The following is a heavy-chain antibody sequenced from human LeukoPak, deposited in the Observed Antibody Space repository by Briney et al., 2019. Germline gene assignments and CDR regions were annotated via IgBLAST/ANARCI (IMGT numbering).Heavy chain of an antibody. CDR2: INPNSGGT. D-gene: IGHD3-10*01. Sequence: ASVKVSCKASGYTFTGYYMHWVRQAPGQGLEWMGWINPNSGGTNYAQKFQGRVTMTRDTSISTAYMELSRLRSDDTAVYYCARGPFMVRGVITDNWFDPRGQGTLVTVSS. V-gene: IGHV1-2*02. CDR3: ARGPFMVRGVITDNWFDP. CDR1: GYTFTGYY. J-gene: IGHJ5*02.